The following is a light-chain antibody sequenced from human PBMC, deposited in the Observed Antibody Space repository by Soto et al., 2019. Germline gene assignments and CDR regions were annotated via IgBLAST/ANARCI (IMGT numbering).Light chain of an antibody. V-gene: IGKV1-12*01. J-gene: IGKJ5*01. CDR3: QQANSFPHKIT. CDR2: AAS. CDR1: QSISSW. Sequence: DIQMTQSPSSLSASVGDRVTITCRAIQSISSWLAWYQQEPGKAPKLLIYAASSLQSGVPSRFSGSGSGTDFTLTISSLQPEDFATYYCQQANSFPHKITFGQGTRLEIK.